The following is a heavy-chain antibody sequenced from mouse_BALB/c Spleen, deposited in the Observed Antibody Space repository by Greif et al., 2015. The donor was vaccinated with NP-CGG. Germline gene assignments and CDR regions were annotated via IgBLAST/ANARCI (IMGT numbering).Heavy chain of an antibody. Sequence: QVQLQQSGPDLVAPSQSLSITCTVSGFSLTSYGVHWVRQPPGKGLEWLVVIWSDGSTTYNSALKSRLSISKDNSKSQVFLKMNSLQTDDTAMYYCARQGITTAFAMDYWGQGTSVTVSS. V-gene: IGHV2-6-2*01. CDR1: GFSLTSYG. CDR3: ARQGITTAFAMDY. D-gene: IGHD1-2*01. J-gene: IGHJ4*01. CDR2: IWSDGST.